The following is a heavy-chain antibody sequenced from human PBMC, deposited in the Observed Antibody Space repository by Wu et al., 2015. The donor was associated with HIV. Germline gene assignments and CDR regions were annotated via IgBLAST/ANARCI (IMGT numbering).Heavy chain of an antibody. D-gene: IGHD5-12*01. CDR3: ARDRAGYSGYDDYYYYGMDV. V-gene: IGHV1-69*13. CDR2: IIPIFGTA. Sequence: QVQLVQSGAEVKKPGSSVKVSCKASGGTFSSYAISWVRQAPGQGLEWMGRIIPIFGTANYAQKFQGRVTITADESTSTAYMELSSLRSEDTAVYYCARDRAGYSGYDDYYYYGMDVVGPRDHGSPSP. CDR1: GGTFSSYA. J-gene: IGHJ6*02.